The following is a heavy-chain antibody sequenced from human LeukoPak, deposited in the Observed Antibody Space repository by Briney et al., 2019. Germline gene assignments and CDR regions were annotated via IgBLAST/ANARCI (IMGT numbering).Heavy chain of an antibody. CDR3: ARGDSGSSHFEY. D-gene: IGHD1-26*01. J-gene: IGHJ4*02. CDR2: INSGGSRT. Sequence: GGSLRLSCAASGFTLSTYWMHWVRQGPGQGLVWVSCINSGGSRTTYADSVKGRFTISRDNSKNTVNLQMNSLRAEDTAVYYCARGDSGSSHFEYWGQGTLVTVSS. V-gene: IGHV3-74*01. CDR1: GFTLSTYW.